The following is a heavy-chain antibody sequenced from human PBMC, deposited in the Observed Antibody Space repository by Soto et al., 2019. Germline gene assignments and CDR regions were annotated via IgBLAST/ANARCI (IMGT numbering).Heavy chain of an antibody. CDR3: ATGLYDYDYCFDS. CDR2: ISSSGGST. V-gene: IGHV3-23*01. D-gene: IGHD3-16*01. Sequence: EVQLLESGVGLVQTGGALRLSCVASGFTFSSYAMSWVRQAPGKGPEWVSSISSSGGSTYYADSVTGRFTISRAYSKNTLYLQMDSLRDDDTAVYYCATGLYDYDYCFDSWGQGTLVTVSS. CDR1: GFTFSSYA. J-gene: IGHJ4*02.